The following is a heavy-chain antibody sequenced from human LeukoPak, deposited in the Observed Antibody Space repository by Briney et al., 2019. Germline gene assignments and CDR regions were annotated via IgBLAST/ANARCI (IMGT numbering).Heavy chain of an antibody. J-gene: IGHJ4*01. V-gene: IGHV4-39*01. CDR3: ARHGWRAKYIHEHFDY. CDR2: IYYSGTS. Sequence: SETLSLTCTVSGGSIINTSYYWGWIRQPPGKGLEWIASIYYSGTSSYKPSLKNRVTISVDTSSNQFSLKLRSVTAADTAVYYCARHGWRAKYIHEHFDYWGRETLVTVSS. CDR1: GGSIINTSYY. D-gene: IGHD1-1*01.